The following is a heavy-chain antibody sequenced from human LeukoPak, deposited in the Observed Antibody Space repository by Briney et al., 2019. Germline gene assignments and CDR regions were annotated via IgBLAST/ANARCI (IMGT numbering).Heavy chain of an antibody. J-gene: IGHJ4*02. CDR3: ARRAFLVTAPGLYYFDY. CDR1: TGSISSYY. V-gene: IGHV4-4*07. CDR2: IYNSGST. D-gene: IGHD6-13*01. Sequence: SETLSLTCTVSTGSISSYYWSWIRQPAGKGLEWIGHIYNSGSTNYNPSLKGRVTMSVATSKNQFSLHLSSMTAADTAVYYCARRAFLVTAPGLYYFDYWGQGTLVAVSS.